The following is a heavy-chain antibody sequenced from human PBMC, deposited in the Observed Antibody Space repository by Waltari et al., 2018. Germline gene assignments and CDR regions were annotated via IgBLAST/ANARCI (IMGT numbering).Heavy chain of an antibody. V-gene: IGHV5-51*01. CDR1: GYSFTSYW. CDR2: IYPGDSDT. J-gene: IGHJ1*01. D-gene: IGHD6-13*01. CDR3: ATSAYSSSWYGEYFQH. Sequence: EVQLVQSGAEVKKPGESLKISCKGSGYSFTSYWIGWVRQMPGKGLEWMGLIYPGDSDTRYSPSFQGQVTISGDKSISTAYLQWSSLKASDTAMYYCATSAYSSSWYGEYFQHWGQGTLVTVSS.